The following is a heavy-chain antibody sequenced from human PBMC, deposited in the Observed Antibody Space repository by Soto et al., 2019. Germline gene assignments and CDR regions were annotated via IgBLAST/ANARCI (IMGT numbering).Heavy chain of an antibody. CDR2: ISGSGDNT. J-gene: IGHJ4*02. D-gene: IGHD1-26*01. V-gene: IGHV3-23*01. Sequence: EVQLLESGGGLVQPGGSLRLSCAASGFSFSNYAMSWVRQAPERGLEWVSGISGSGDNTYYADSVKGRFTISRDNSKNTLYLQMNSLRAEDTAVYYCAKELVGATEPPGDWGQGTLVTVSS. CDR3: AKELVGATEPPGD. CDR1: GFSFSNYA.